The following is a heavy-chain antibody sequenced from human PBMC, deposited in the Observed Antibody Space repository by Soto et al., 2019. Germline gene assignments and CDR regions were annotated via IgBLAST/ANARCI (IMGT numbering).Heavy chain of an antibody. CDR3: AHQARLDSLMGTRNYFDY. CDR2: IYWDDDK. V-gene: IGHV2-5*02. D-gene: IGHD1-1*01. CDR1: GFSLSSSRVA. Sequence: QITLKESGPTLVKPTQTLTLTCTFSGFSLSSSRVAVGWIRQPPGKALEWLALIYWDDDKRYSPSLQSRLTIAKVTSKNQVVLTMTNMDPEDTATYYCAHQARLDSLMGTRNYFDYWGQGMQVTVSS. J-gene: IGHJ4*02.